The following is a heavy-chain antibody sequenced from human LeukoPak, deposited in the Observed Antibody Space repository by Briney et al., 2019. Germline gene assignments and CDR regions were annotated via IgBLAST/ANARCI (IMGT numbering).Heavy chain of an antibody. CDR1: GYTFTIYG. Sequence: ASVTVSCKASGYTFTIYGISWVRQAPGQGLEWMGWISAYNGNTNYAQKLQGRVTMTTDTSTSTAYMELRSLRSDDTAVYYCARCIVVVPAATKAFDYWGQGTLVTVSS. J-gene: IGHJ4*02. CDR3: ARCIVVVPAATKAFDY. V-gene: IGHV1-18*01. D-gene: IGHD2-2*01. CDR2: ISAYNGNT.